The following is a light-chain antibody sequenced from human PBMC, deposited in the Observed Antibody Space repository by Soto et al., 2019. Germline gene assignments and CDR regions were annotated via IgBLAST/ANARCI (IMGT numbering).Light chain of an antibody. V-gene: IGKV1-5*03. J-gene: IGKJ1*01. CDR2: KTS. CDR3: QQYNSYAWT. CDR1: QSISSW. Sequence: DIQMTQSPSTLSASVGDRVTITCRASQSISSWVAWYQQKPGKAPKLLIYKTSSFESGVPSRFSGSGSGTEFTPTISSLQPDDFATYYCQQYNSYAWTFGPGTKVDIK.